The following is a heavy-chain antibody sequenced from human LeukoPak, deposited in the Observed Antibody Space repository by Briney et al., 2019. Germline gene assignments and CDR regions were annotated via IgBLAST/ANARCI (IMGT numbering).Heavy chain of an antibody. V-gene: IGHV3-48*03. Sequence: PGGSLRLSCAASGLTFSSYEMNWVRQAPGKGLEWVSYISSSGSTIYYADSVKGRFTISRDNSKNTLYLQMNSLRAEDTAVYYCAKDGGEYYDILTGYYPRLYYMDVWGKGTTVTISS. D-gene: IGHD3-9*01. CDR3: AKDGGEYYDILTGYYPRLYYMDV. CDR2: ISSSGSTI. J-gene: IGHJ6*03. CDR1: GLTFSSYE.